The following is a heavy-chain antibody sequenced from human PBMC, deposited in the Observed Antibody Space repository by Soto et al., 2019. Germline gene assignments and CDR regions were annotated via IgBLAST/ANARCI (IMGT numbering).Heavy chain of an antibody. J-gene: IGHJ3*02. CDR2: INPNSGGT. CDR3: ARERFLEWSRPNSFDI. CDR1: GYTFTGYY. Sequence: ASVKVSCKASGYTFTGYYMHWVRQAPGQGLEWMGWINPNSGGTNYAQKFQGWVTMTRDTSISTAYMELSRLRSDDTAVYYCARERFLEWSRPNSFDIWGQGTMVTV. V-gene: IGHV1-2*04. D-gene: IGHD3-3*01.